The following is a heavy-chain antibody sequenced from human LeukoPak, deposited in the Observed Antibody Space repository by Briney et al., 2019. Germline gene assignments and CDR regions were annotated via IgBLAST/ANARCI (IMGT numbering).Heavy chain of an antibody. J-gene: IGHJ4*02. CDR1: GSTFSSNA. Sequence: GGSLRLSCAASGSTFSSNAMSWVRQAPGKGLEWVSAISGSGGSTYYADSVKGRFTISRDNSKNTLYLQMNSLRAEDTAVYYCAKTGSGSYYPYWGQGTLVTVSS. CDR2: ISGSGGST. D-gene: IGHD3-10*01. V-gene: IGHV3-23*01. CDR3: AKTGSGSYYPY.